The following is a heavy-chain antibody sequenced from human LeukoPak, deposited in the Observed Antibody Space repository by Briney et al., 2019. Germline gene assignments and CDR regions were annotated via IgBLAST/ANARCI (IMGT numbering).Heavy chain of an antibody. CDR3: AKDSWIQLWPRGDFDY. D-gene: IGHD5-18*01. Sequence: GGSLRLSCAASGFTFSSYAMSWVRQAPGKGLEWVSGISGSGANTYYADSVKGRFSISRDNSKNTLYLQMKSLRAEDTAVYYCAKDSWIQLWPRGDFDYWGQGTLVIVSS. J-gene: IGHJ4*02. CDR1: GFTFSSYA. V-gene: IGHV3-23*01. CDR2: ISGSGANT.